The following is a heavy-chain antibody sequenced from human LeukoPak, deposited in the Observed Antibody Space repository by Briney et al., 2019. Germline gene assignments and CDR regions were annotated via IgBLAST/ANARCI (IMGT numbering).Heavy chain of an antibody. J-gene: IGHJ4*02. Sequence: PSETPSLTCTVSGGSISGSSYYWGWIRQPPGKGLEWIGSIYYSGSTYYNPSLKSRVTISVDTSKNQFSLKLNSVTATDPAVYYCARHYGPWGQGTLVTVSS. CDR2: IYYSGST. CDR1: GGSISGSSYY. D-gene: IGHD3-10*01. CDR3: ARHYGP. V-gene: IGHV4-39*01.